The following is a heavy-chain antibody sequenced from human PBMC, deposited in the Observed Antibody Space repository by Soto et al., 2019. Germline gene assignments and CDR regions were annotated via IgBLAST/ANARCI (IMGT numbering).Heavy chain of an antibody. CDR3: ARVAVAASFDY. Sequence: EVQLVESGGGLVQPGGSLRLSCAASGFTFSGYAKHWVRQAPGKGLEYVSAITNNGDTTYYANSVKGRFTISRDNSQNTLYLQMGSLRPEDMAVYYCARVAVAASFDYWGQGTLVTVSS. D-gene: IGHD6-19*01. CDR2: ITNNGDTT. CDR1: GFTFSGYA. J-gene: IGHJ4*02. V-gene: IGHV3-64*01.